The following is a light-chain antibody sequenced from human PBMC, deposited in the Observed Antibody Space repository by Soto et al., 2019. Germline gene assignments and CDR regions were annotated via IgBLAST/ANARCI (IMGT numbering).Light chain of an antibody. CDR1: ISDIGTFNF. Sequence: QSVPTQPASVSGSPGQSITVSCTGTISDIGTFNFVSWYQVHPGKAPRLILYEVSRRPSGVSDRFSGAKSGNTASLNISGLQSDDAAYYYCSSDGSSVTVFGSGTKLTVL. J-gene: IGLJ1*01. CDR3: SSDGSSVTV. CDR2: EVS. V-gene: IGLV2-14*01.